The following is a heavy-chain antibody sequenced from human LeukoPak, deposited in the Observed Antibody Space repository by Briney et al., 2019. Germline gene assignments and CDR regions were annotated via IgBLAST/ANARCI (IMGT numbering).Heavy chain of an antibody. D-gene: IGHD7-27*01. CDR2: MYYSGGT. CDR3: AGTGLFFDY. J-gene: IGHJ4*02. V-gene: IGHV4-59*01. CDR1: GASISGYY. Sequence: SETLSLTCRVSGASISGYYWSWIRQPPGKGLEWIGHMYYSGGTTYNPYLKSRVSISLDTSKKHFSLKMSSVTAADTAVYYCAGTGLFFDYWSQGTLVTVSS.